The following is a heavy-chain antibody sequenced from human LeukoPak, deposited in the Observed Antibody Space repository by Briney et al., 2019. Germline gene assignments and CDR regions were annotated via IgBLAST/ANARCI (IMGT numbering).Heavy chain of an antibody. CDR2: ISYDGSNK. V-gene: IGHV3-30*18. J-gene: IGHJ1*01. Sequence: PGGSLRLSCAASGFTFSSYGMHWVRQAPGKGLEWVAVISYDGSNKYYADSVKGRFTISRDNSKNTLYLQMNSLRAEDTAVYYCANAHIAAAGFFPAEYFQHWGQGTLVTVSS. CDR3: ANAHIAAAGFFPAEYFQH. CDR1: GFTFSSYG. D-gene: IGHD6-13*01.